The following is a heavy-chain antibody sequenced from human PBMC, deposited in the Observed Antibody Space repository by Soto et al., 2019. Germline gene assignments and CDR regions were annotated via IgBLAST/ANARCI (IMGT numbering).Heavy chain of an antibody. CDR2: IKSKSDGGTT. V-gene: IGHV3-15*01. CDR3: TTDLWRIAVVVGSTGYFNP. J-gene: IGHJ5*02. Sequence: PGAPLRISRAASGFTFSDARMSWVRQAPGRGLYWVGSIKSKSDGGTTEYDAPVRGRLTISIDDSKNTLYLQMNSLKTEDTAVYYCTTDLWRIAVVVGSTGYFNPWDQGT. CDR1: GFTFSDAR. D-gene: IGHD2-15*01.